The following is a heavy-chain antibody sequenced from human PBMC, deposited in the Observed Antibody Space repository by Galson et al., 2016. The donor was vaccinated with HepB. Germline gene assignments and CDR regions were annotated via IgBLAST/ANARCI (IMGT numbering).Heavy chain of an antibody. D-gene: IGHD4-17*01. CDR2: LTDSGGIT. CDR3: AKYLRVTTPYFEY. J-gene: IGHJ4*02. CDR1: GFTFTSYA. Sequence: SLRLSCAASGFTFTSYAMSWVRQAPGKGLEWVSSLTDSGGITHYADSVKGRFTISRDNSRNTLYLQMNSLRAEDTAIYYCAKYLRVTTPYFEYWGQGTLVTVSS. V-gene: IGHV3-23*01.